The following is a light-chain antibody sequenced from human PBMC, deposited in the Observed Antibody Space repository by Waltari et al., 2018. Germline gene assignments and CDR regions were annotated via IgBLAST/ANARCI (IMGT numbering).Light chain of an antibody. Sequence: YELTQPSSVSVSPGQTAKITCSGDIVTKKYVRWFQQKPGRAPVLVIYKDTERPSGIPERFSGSSSGTTVTLTISGAQGEDEAEYYCNCATDDNVRIFGGGTRLTVL. CDR3: NCATDDNVRI. CDR2: KDT. CDR1: IVTKKY. J-gene: IGLJ2*01. V-gene: IGLV3-27*01.